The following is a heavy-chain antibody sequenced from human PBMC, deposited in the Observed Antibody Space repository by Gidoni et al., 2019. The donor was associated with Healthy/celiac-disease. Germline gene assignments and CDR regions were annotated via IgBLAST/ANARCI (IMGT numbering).Heavy chain of an antibody. CDR2: INAGNGNT. Sequence: QVQLVQSGAEVKKPGASVKVSCKASGYTFTSYAMHWVRQAPGQRLEWMGWINAGNGNTKYSQKFQGRVTITRDTSASTAYMELSSLRSEDTAVYYCARAAISIAAAGTFDYWGQGTLVTVSS. D-gene: IGHD6-13*01. J-gene: IGHJ4*02. CDR3: ARAAISIAAAGTFDY. CDR1: GYTFTSYA. V-gene: IGHV1-3*01.